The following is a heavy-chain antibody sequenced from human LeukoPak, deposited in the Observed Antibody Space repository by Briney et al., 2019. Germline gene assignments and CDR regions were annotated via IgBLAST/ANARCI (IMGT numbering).Heavy chain of an antibody. J-gene: IGHJ4*02. CDR3: ARQREWELPYYFDY. CDR2: ISSSGSTI. Sequence: QPGGSLRLSCAASGFTFSSYEMNWARQAPGKGLEWVSYISSSGSTIYYADSVKGRFTISRDNAKNSLYLQMNSLRAEDTAVYYCARQREWELPYYFDYWGQGTLVTVSS. V-gene: IGHV3-48*03. CDR1: GFTFSSYE. D-gene: IGHD1-26*01.